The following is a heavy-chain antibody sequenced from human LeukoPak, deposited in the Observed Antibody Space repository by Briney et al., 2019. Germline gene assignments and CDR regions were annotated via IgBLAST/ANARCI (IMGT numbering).Heavy chain of an antibody. CDR1: GYTFTGYY. CDR3: ARESRGYRYGYFYYYDMDV. D-gene: IGHD5-18*01. V-gene: IGHV1-2*02. J-gene: IGHJ6*02. CDR2: INPNSGGT. Sequence: ASVKVSCKASGYTFTGYYLHWVRHAPGQGLEWMGWINPNSGGTNYAQTFQGRVTMTRDTSISTAYMELSRLRSDDTAVYYCARESRGYRYGYFYYYDMDVWGQGTTVTVSS.